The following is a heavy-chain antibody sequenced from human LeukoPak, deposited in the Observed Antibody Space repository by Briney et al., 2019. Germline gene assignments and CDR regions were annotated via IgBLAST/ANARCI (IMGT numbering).Heavy chain of an antibody. V-gene: IGHV3-23*01. J-gene: IGHJ6*04. CDR2: LSGSGENT. CDR3: AKHQADGFCSSVLCPKYYYAMDV. CDR1: GFAFRHYA. D-gene: IGHD2-2*03. Sequence: GGSLRLSCSASGFAFRHYAMSWARQAPGTGLDWVSSLSGSGENTFYAESVKGRFTVSRDNSKNTVFLQMNSLRAEDTAIYYCAKHQADGFCSSVLCPKYYYAMDVWGKGTTVTVSS.